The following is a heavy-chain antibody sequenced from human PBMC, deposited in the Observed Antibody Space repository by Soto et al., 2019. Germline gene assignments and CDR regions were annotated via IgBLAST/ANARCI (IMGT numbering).Heavy chain of an antibody. V-gene: IGHV1-69*02. J-gene: IGHJ4*02. Sequence: SVKVSCKASGGPYGKYSISWVRQAPGQGLEWMGRIIPIFDITNYAQKFQGRVTITADKSTSTVYMDLSSLRSEDTAVYYCARSLLGDYYDSDGLDNWGQGTLVTVSS. CDR3: ARSLLGDYYDSDGLDN. CDR1: GGPYGKYS. CDR2: IIPIFDIT. D-gene: IGHD3-22*01.